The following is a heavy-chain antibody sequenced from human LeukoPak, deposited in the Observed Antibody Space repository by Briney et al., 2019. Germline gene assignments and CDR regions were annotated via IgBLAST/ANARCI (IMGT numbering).Heavy chain of an antibody. CDR3: ARDRGYSYGYARLAFDI. V-gene: IGHV4-59*01. D-gene: IGHD5-18*01. CDR2: IYYSGST. CDR1: GGSISSYY. Sequence: SETLSLTCTVSGGSISSYYWSWIRQPPGKGLEWIGYIYYSGSTNYNPPLKSRVTISVDTSKNQFSLKLSSVTAADTAVYYCARDRGYSYGYARLAFDIWGQGTMVTVSS. J-gene: IGHJ3*02.